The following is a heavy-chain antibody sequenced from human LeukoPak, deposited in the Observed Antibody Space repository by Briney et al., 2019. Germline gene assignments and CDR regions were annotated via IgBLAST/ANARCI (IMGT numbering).Heavy chain of an antibody. CDR1: GFTFSSYG. D-gene: IGHD5-12*01. Sequence: GGSLRLSCAASGFTFSSYGMHWVRQAPGKGLEWVAVISYDGSNKYYADSVKGRFTISRDNSKNTLYLQMNSLRAEDTAVYYCAGIYSGYDLYYFDYWGQGTLVTVSS. CDR2: ISYDGSNK. V-gene: IGHV3-30*03. J-gene: IGHJ4*02. CDR3: AGIYSGYDLYYFDY.